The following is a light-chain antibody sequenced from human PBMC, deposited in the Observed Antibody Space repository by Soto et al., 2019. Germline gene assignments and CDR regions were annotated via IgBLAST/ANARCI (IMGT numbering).Light chain of an antibody. CDR2: KAS. CDR1: QSINSW. V-gene: IGKV1-5*03. Sequence: DIQMTQSPSTLSASVGDRVIITCRASQSINSWLAWYQQKPGKPPNLLIYKASTFETGVPSRFSGSGSGTEFTLTISSLQPDDFATYYCQQYNSYSIFTFGPGTIVDI. J-gene: IGKJ3*01. CDR3: QQYNSYSIFT.